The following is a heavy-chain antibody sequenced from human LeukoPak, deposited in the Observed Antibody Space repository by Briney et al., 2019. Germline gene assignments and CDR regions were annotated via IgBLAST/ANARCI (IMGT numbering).Heavy chain of an antibody. V-gene: IGHV1-2*02. J-gene: IGHJ4*02. CDR2: INPNSGGT. D-gene: IGHD4-23*01. CDR1: GYTFIGYY. CDR3: ARLAYGGNFFDY. Sequence: ASVKVSCKVSGYTFIGYYIHWARQAPGQGLEWIGWINPNSGGTNYAQKFQGRVTMTRDRSISTAYMELSWLTSDDTAVYYCARLAYGGNFFDYWGQGTLVTVSS.